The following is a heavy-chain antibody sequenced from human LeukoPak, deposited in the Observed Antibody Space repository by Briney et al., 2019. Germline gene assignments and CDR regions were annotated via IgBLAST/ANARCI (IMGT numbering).Heavy chain of an antibody. J-gene: IGHJ4*02. V-gene: IGHV3-23*01. Sequence: GGSLRLSCAASGFTFSSYGMSWVRQAPGKGLEWVSDINGSGGSTYYADSVKGRFTISRDNSKNTLYLQMNSLRAEDTAVYYCARDPQYYDSSGYGADYWGQGTLVTVSS. D-gene: IGHD3-22*01. CDR1: GFTFSSYG. CDR2: INGSGGST. CDR3: ARDPQYYDSSGYGADY.